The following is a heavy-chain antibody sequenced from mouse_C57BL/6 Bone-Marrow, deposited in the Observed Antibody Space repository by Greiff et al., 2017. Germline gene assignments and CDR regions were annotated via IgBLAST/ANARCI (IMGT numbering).Heavy chain of an antibody. CDR3: ARVGLGAYGSSYYFDY. Sequence: VQLQQSGPELVKPGASVKIPCKASGYTFTDYNMDWVKQSHGKSLEWIGDINPNNGGTIYNQKFKGKAPLTVDKSSSTAYMELRSLTSEDTAVYYFARVGLGAYGSSYYFDYWGQGTTLTVSS. CDR1: GYTFTDYN. CDR2: INPNNGGT. V-gene: IGHV1-18*01. D-gene: IGHD1-1*01. J-gene: IGHJ2*01.